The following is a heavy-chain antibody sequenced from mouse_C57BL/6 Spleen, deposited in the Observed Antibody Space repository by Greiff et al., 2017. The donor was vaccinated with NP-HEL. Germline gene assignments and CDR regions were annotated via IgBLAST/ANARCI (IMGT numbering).Heavy chain of an antibody. Sequence: QVQLQQSGAELARPGASVKLSCKASGYTFTSYGISWVKQRTGQGLEWIGEIYPRSGNTYYNEKFKGKATLTADKSSSTAYMERRSLTSEDAAVYFCAREGLITTVVATEGAMDDWGQRTSVTVSS. V-gene: IGHV1-81*01. CDR1: GYTFTSYG. CDR3: AREGLITTVVATEGAMDD. CDR2: IYPRSGNT. D-gene: IGHD1-1*01. J-gene: IGHJ4*01.